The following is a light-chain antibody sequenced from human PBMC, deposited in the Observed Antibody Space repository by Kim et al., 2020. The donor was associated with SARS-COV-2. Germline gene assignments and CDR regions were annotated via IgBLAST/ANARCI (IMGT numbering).Light chain of an antibody. Sequence: SPGEGATLSCRASQSVWRNYIAWYQQKGDQPPRLIIYGASTRATDIPDRYSATGSGNDFTLTVSRLEPEDFAVYYCHHDSGSPWTFGQGTKVHIK. CDR1: QSVWRNY. CDR2: GAS. CDR3: HHDSGSPWT. V-gene: IGKV3-20*01. J-gene: IGKJ1*01.